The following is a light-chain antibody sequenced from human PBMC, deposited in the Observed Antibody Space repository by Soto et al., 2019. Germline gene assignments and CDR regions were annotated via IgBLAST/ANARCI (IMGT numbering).Light chain of an antibody. CDR2: DNN. CDR3: AAWDDSLNGYV. Sequence: QSVLTQPPSASGTPGQRVTISCSGSSSNIGSNTVNWYQQLPGTAPKLLIFDNNQRPSGVPDRFSGSKSGTSASLAISGLQSEDEADYFCAAWDDSLNGYVFGTGTKLNVL. CDR1: SSNIGSNT. V-gene: IGLV1-44*01. J-gene: IGLJ1*01.